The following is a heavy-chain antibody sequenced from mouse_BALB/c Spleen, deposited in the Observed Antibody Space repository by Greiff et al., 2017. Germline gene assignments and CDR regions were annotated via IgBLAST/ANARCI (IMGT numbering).Heavy chain of an antibody. Sequence: EVKLMESGAELVTPGASVKLSCTASGFNIKDTYMHWVKQRPEQGLEWIGRIDPANGNTKYDPKFQGKATITADTTSNTAYLQLSSLTSEDTAVYYCARRYYGNPIDYWGQGTTLTVSS. CDR1: GFNIKDTY. CDR3: ARRYYGNPIDY. D-gene: IGHD2-1*01. CDR2: IDPANGNT. V-gene: IGHV14-3*02. J-gene: IGHJ2*01.